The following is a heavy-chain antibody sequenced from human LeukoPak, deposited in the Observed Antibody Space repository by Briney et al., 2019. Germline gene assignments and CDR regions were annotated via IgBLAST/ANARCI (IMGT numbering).Heavy chain of an antibody. D-gene: IGHD4/OR15-4a*01. V-gene: IGHV5-10-1*01. Sequence: GESLKISCKGSGYDFTSYWISWVRQMPGKGLEWMGRIDPSDSYTNYSPSFQGHVTISAAKSISTVYLQWSSLKASDTAMYYCAKYGGAKGGYSYHGMDVWGQGTAVTVSS. CDR2: IDPSDSYT. CDR1: GYDFTSYW. J-gene: IGHJ6*02. CDR3: AKYGGAKGGYSYHGMDV.